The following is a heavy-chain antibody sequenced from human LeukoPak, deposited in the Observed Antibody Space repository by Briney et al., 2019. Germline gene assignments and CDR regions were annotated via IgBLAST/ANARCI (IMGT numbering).Heavy chain of an antibody. Sequence: PGGSLRLSCAASGFTFSSYSMNWVRQAPGKGLEWVSSISSSSSYIYYADSVKGRFTISRDNAKNSLYLQMNSLRAEDTAVYYCARGDTAMAFFDYWGQGTLVTVSS. CDR3: ARGDTAMAFFDY. D-gene: IGHD5-18*01. V-gene: IGHV3-21*01. CDR1: GFTFSSYS. J-gene: IGHJ4*02. CDR2: ISSSSSYI.